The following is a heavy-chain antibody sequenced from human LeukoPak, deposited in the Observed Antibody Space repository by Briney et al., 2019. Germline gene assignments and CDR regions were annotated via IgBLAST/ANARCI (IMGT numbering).Heavy chain of an antibody. CDR3: ARHVRGGAAGSYFDY. D-gene: IGHD6-13*01. J-gene: IGHJ4*02. Sequence: SETLSLTCTVSGVSISSYYWSWIRQPPGKGLEWIGYIYYSGSTNCNPSLKSRVTISVDTSKNPFSLNLSYVTAADTAVYYCARHVRGGAAGSYFDYWGQGTLVTVSS. V-gene: IGHV4-59*08. CDR2: IYYSGST. CDR1: GVSISSYY.